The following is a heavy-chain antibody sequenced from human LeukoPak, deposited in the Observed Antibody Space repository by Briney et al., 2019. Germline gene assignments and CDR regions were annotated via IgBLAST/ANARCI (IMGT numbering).Heavy chain of an antibody. CDR1: GGSISSYY. D-gene: IGHD5-18*01. J-gene: IGHJ3*02. V-gene: IGHV4-4*07. CDR3: ARGRIQLWLDAFDI. Sequence: SETLSLTCTVSGGSISSYYWSWIRQPAGKGLESIGHISTSGSTNYNPSLKSRVTMSVDTSKNQFSLKLSSVTAADTAVYYCARGRIQLWLDAFDIWGQGTMVTVSS. CDR2: ISTSGST.